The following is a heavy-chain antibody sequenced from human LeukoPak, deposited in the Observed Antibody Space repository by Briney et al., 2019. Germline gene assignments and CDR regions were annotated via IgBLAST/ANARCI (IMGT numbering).Heavy chain of an antibody. J-gene: IGHJ6*02. V-gene: IGHV3-30*18. D-gene: IGHD3-3*01. Sequence: TGGSLRLSCAASGFTFSSYGVHWVRQAPGKGLEWVAVISYDGSNKYYADSVKGRFTISRDNSKSTLYLQMNSLRAEDTAVYYCAKAMVRFLEWLPNGMDVWGQGTTVTVSS. CDR3: AKAMVRFLEWLPNGMDV. CDR1: GFTFSSYG. CDR2: ISYDGSNK.